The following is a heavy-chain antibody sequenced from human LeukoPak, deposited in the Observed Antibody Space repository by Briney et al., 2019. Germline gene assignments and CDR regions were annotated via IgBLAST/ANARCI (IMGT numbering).Heavy chain of an antibody. CDR1: GGSFSGYY. D-gene: IGHD3-9*01. J-gene: IGHJ4*02. CDR3: AGGPDLTALN. Sequence: SETLSLTCAVYGGSFSGYYWTWIRQPPGKGLEWIGEINHSRSTNYNPSLKSRVTISVDTSKNQFSLKLSSVTAADTAVYYCAGGPDLTALNWGQGTLVTVSS. CDR2: INHSRST. V-gene: IGHV4-34*01.